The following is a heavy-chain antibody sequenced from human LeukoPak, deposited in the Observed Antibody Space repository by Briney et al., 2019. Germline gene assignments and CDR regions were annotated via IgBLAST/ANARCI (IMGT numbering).Heavy chain of an antibody. D-gene: IGHD2-2*01. CDR1: GFTFSSYA. J-gene: IGHJ5*02. CDR2: ISSNGGST. Sequence: GGSLRPSCSASGFTFSSYAMHWVRQAPGKGLEYVSAISSNGGSTYYADSVKGRFTISRDNSKNTLYLQMSSLRAEDTAVYYCVKGVVVPAATGFDPWGQGTLVTVSS. V-gene: IGHV3-64D*06. CDR3: VKGVVVPAATGFDP.